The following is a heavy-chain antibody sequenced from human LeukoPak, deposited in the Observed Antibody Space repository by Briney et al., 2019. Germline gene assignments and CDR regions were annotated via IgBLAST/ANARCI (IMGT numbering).Heavy chain of an antibody. Sequence: SETLSLTCTVSGGSISSYYWSWIRQPPGKGLKWIGNIYYSGYTTYSPSLRSRVTISVDTSKNQFSLKLSSVTAADTAVYYCARDHYGRQNMDVWGKGTTVTVSS. D-gene: IGHD4-17*01. J-gene: IGHJ6*03. V-gene: IGHV4-59*12. CDR1: GGSISSYY. CDR3: ARDHYGRQNMDV. CDR2: IYYSGYT.